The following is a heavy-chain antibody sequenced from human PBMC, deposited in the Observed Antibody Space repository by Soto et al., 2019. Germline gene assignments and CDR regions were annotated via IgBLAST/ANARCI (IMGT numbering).Heavy chain of an antibody. CDR2: ISAYNGNT. CDR1: GYTFTSYG. CDR3: ARDRVVLMVYTGRYCYGMDV. D-gene: IGHD2-8*01. J-gene: IGHJ6*04. V-gene: IGHV1-18*04. Sequence: ASVKVSCKASGYTFTSYGISWVRQAPGQGLEWMGWISAYNGNTNYAQKLQGRVTMTTDTSTSTAYMEVRSLRSDDTAVYYCARDRVVLMVYTGRYCYGMDVWGKGTTVTVSS.